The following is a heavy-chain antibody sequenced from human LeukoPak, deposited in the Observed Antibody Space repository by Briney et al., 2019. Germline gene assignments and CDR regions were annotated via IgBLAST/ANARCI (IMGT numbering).Heavy chain of an antibody. CDR3: ARGMSSSWPGRLDN. J-gene: IGHJ4*02. D-gene: IGHD6-13*01. CDR1: GGSISSGANY. CDR2: IYYRGST. Sequence: SETLSLTCTVSGGSISSGANYWSWIRQHPGKGLEWIGYIYYRGSTYYSPSLKSRVTISLDTSKNQFSLNLDSVTAADTAVYYCARGMSSSWPGRLDNWGQGTLVTVSS. V-gene: IGHV4-31*03.